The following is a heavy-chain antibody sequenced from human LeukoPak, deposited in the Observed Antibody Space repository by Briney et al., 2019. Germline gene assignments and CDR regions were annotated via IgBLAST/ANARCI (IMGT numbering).Heavy chain of an antibody. Sequence: GGSLRLSFAASGFTFSSYAMSWVRQAPGKGLEWVSAISGSGGSTYYADSVKGRFTISRDNSKNTLYLQMNSLRAEDTAVYYCAKHNLGVATRTAYGFDIWGQGTMVTVSS. CDR2: ISGSGGST. V-gene: IGHV3-23*01. CDR1: GFTFSSYA. CDR3: AKHNLGVATRTAYGFDI. J-gene: IGHJ3*02. D-gene: IGHD5-12*01.